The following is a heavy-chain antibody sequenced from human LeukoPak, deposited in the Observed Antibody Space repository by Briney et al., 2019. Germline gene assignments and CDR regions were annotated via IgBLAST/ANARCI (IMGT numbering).Heavy chain of an antibody. CDR1: GGSFSGYY. CDR3: VRHVARAFDI. Sequence: SETLSLTCAVYGGSFSGYYWCWIRQPPGKGLEWIGEINHSGSTNYNPSLKSRVTISVDTSKNQFSLKLSSVTAADTAVYSCVRHVARAFDIWGQGTKVTVSS. V-gene: IGHV4-34*01. CDR2: INHSGST. J-gene: IGHJ3*02.